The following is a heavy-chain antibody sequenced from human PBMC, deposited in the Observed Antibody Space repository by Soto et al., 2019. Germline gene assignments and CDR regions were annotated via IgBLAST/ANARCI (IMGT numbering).Heavy chain of an antibody. CDR3: AHLVVAGVTYYFDY. CDR1: GFSLSTSGVG. CDR2: IYWDDDK. J-gene: IGHJ4*02. Sequence: QITLKESGPTLVKPTQTLTLTCTFSGFSLSTSGVGVGWIRQPPGKALEWLAFIYWDDDKRYSPSLKRRLTIINDTSKNQVVLRMTNMDPVDTATYSCAHLVVAGVTYYFDYWGQGTLVTVSS. V-gene: IGHV2-5*02. D-gene: IGHD2-15*01.